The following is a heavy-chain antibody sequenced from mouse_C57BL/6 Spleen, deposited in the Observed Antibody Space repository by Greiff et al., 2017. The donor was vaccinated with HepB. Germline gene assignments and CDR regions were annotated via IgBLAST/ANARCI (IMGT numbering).Heavy chain of an antibody. CDR3: TTRYYYGSSPIYDY. CDR2: IDPENGDT. D-gene: IGHD1-1*01. Sequence: VQLKQSGAELVRPGASVQLSCTASGFNIKDDYMHWVKQRPEQGLEWIGWIDPENGDTEYASKFQGKATITADTSSNTAYLQLSSLTSEDTAVYYCTTRYYYGSSPIYDYWGQGTTLTVSS. V-gene: IGHV14-4*01. CDR1: GFNIKDDY. J-gene: IGHJ2*01.